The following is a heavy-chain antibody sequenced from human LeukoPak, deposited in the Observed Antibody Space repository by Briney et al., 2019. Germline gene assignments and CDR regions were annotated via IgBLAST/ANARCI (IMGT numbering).Heavy chain of an antibody. CDR1: GHALTDLS. Sequence: ASVKVSCKVSGHALTDLSMHWVRQAPGKGLEWMGGLDPEDGEITYAQKFQGRVTMTEDTSTDTAYMELSSLRSEDTAVYFCASRPLIHLWAKDFWGQGTLVTVSS. V-gene: IGHV1-24*01. CDR2: LDPEDGEI. D-gene: IGHD5-18*01. J-gene: IGHJ4*02. CDR3: ASRPLIHLWAKDF.